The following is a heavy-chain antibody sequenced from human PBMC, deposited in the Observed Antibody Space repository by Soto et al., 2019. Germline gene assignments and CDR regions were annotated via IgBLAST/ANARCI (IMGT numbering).Heavy chain of an antibody. D-gene: IGHD1-26*01. CDR3: TTDSYSSAITVRXDY. J-gene: IGHJ4*01. V-gene: IGHV3-15*07. Sequence: GGSLRLSCAASGLSFSKAWINWVRQAPGKGLEWVGRIKSRTDGGTSDYGAPAKGRFAISRDDSRNIVYMQMNSLKIEDTGVYYCTTDSYSSAITVRXDYWGHGTLVTVSS. CDR1: GLSFSKAW. CDR2: IKSRTDGGTS.